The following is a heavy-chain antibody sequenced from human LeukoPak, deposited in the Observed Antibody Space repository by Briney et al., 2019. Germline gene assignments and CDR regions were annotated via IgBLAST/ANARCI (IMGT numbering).Heavy chain of an antibody. J-gene: IGHJ4*02. V-gene: IGHV1-69*13. Sequence: ASVKVSCKASGYTFTSYAISWVRQAPGQGLEWMGGIIPIFDTANYAQKFQGRVTITADESTSTAYMELSSLRSEDTAVYYCARYTVGSGSYSDYWGQGTLVTVSS. CDR3: ARYTVGSGSYSDY. D-gene: IGHD3-10*01. CDR2: IIPIFDTA. CDR1: GYTFTSYA.